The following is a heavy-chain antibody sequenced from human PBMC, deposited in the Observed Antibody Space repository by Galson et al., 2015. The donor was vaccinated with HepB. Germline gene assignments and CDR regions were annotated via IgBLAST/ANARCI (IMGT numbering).Heavy chain of an antibody. CDR2: ISYDGSNK. CDR1: GFAFSSYG. V-gene: IGHV3-30*18. D-gene: IGHD5-24*01. CDR3: AKDCFNRKRRGDGYNTDY. J-gene: IGHJ4*02. Sequence: SLRLSCAASGFAFSSYGMHWVRQAPGKGLEWVAVISYDGSNKYYADSVKGRFTISRDNSKNTLYLQMNSLRAEDTAVYYCAKDCFNRKRRGDGYNTDYWGQGTLVTVSS.